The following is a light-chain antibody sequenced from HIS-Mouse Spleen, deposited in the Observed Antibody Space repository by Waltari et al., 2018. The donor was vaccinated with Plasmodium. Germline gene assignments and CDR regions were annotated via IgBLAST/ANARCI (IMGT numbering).Light chain of an antibody. CDR2: LNSDGSH. J-gene: IGLJ2*01. CDR1: TGHSRYA. CDR3: QTWGTGMGV. Sequence: QLVLTQSPSTSASLGASLKLTFTLTTGHSRYASALPTQQPEQGPRYWMKLNSDGSHSKGDGSPDRFSGSSSGAERYLTISSLQSEDEADYYCQTWGTGMGVFGGGTKLTVL. V-gene: IGLV4-69*01.